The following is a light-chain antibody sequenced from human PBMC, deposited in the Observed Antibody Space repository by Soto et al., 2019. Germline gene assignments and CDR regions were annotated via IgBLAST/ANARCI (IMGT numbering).Light chain of an antibody. CDR1: QSISTW. V-gene: IGKV1-5*03. CDR3: QQYDGYSLT. J-gene: IGKJ4*01. CDR2: KAS. Sequence: DIQMTQSPSTLSASVEDRVTITCRASQSISTWLAWYQQKPGKAPKLLIYKASSLQSGGPSRFSGSGSGTEFPLAISSLQPDDFAIYYCQQYDGYSLTFGGGTKVGI.